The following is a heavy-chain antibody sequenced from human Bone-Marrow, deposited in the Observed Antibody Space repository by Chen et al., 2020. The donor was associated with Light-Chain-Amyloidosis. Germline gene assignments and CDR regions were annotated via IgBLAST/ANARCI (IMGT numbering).Heavy chain of an antibody. V-gene: IGHV1-2*02. CDR1: GYTFTGYY. D-gene: IGHD6-13*01. J-gene: IGHJ6*02. Sequence: QVQLVQSGAEVKKPGASVKVSCKASGYTFTGYYMHWVRQAPGQGLEWMGWINPNRGGTNYAQKFQGRVTMTRDTSISTAYMELSRLRSDDTAVYYCARGIREYSSSWYGLGNYYGMDVWGQGTTVTVSS. CDR2: INPNRGGT. CDR3: ARGIREYSSSWYGLGNYYGMDV.